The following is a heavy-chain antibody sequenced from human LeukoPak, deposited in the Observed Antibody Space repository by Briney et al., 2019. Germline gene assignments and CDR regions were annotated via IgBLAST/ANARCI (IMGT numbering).Heavy chain of an antibody. CDR2: TNHSGST. CDR1: SGSFSGYY. D-gene: IGHD2-2*01. V-gene: IGHV4-34*01. J-gene: IGHJ6*02. Sequence: PSETLSLTCAVYSGSFSGYYWSWIRQPPGKGLEWIGETNHSGSTNFNPSLKSRVTISLDTSKNQFSLKLSSVTAADTAVYYCARSPCSSTSCYYYYGMDVWGQGTTVTVSS. CDR3: ARSPCSSTSCYYYYGMDV.